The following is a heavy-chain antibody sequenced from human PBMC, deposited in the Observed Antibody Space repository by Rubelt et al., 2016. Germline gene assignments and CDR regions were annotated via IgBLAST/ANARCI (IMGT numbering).Heavy chain of an antibody. V-gene: IGHV3-23*04. Sequence: EVQLVESGGGLVQPGGSLRLSCAASTFSFCAYGMSWVRQAPGKGLEWVSGIGGRGGNIFYADSVKGRLTISRDNSKNTLNLKMNSLTSEYTAVDYCARDHDVWSGHNYGMDVWGQGTTVTVSS. CDR1: TFSFCAYG. CDR2: IGGRGGNI. D-gene: IGHD3-3*01. CDR3: ARDHDVWSGHNYGMDV. J-gene: IGHJ6*02.